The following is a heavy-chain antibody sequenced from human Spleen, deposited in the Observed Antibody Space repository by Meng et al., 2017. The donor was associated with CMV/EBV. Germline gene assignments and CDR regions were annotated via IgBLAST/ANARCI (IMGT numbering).Heavy chain of an antibody. CDR1: GFTFNIYA. CDR2: ISGSADST. CDR3: ASTHICSNTSCYREVEY. V-gene: IGHV3-23*01. D-gene: IGHD2-2*02. Sequence: GESLKISCAASGFTFNIYALSWVRQAPGKGLEWVSSISGSADSTHYGDSVTGRFTIARDNAKNALHLQMNSLRAEDTAVYYCASTHICSNTSCYREVEYWGQGTLVTVSS. J-gene: IGHJ4*02.